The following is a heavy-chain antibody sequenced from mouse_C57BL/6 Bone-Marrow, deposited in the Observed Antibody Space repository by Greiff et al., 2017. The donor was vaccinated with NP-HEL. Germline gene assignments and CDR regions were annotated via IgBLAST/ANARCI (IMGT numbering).Heavy chain of an antibody. D-gene: IGHD2-1*01. J-gene: IGHJ3*01. CDR2: INPNNGGT. Sequence: VQLQQSGPELVKPGASVKISCKASGYTFTDYYMNWVKQSHGKSLEWIGDINPNNGGTSYNQKFKGKATLTVDKSSSTAYMELRSLTSEDSAVYYCARDGNYKFAYWGQGTLVTVSA. CDR1: GYTFTDYY. V-gene: IGHV1-26*01. CDR3: ARDGNYKFAY.